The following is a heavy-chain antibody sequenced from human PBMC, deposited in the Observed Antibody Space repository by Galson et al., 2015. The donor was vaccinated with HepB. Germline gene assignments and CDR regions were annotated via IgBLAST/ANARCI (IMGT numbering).Heavy chain of an antibody. V-gene: IGHV1-2*06. Sequence: SVKVSCKASGYTFTGYYMHWVRQAPGQGLEWMGRINPNSGGTNYAQKFQGRVTMTRDTSISTAYMELSRLRSDDTAVYYCARDEGWLQFSWWFDPWGQGTLVTVSS. CDR3: ARDEGWLQFSWWFDP. J-gene: IGHJ5*02. D-gene: IGHD5-24*01. CDR2: INPNSGGT. CDR1: GYTFTGYY.